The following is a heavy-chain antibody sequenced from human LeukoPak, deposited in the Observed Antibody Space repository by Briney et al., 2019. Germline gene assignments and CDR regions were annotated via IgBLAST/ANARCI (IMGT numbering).Heavy chain of an antibody. Sequence: GGSLRLSCAASGFTFSSYSMNWVRQAPGKGLEWVSSISSSSSYIYYADSVKGRFTISRDNAKNSLYLQMNSLRAEDTATYYCAKELFTGWHGWFDPWGQGTLVTVSS. CDR1: GFTFSSYS. D-gene: IGHD6-19*01. V-gene: IGHV3-21*04. CDR3: AKELFTGWHGWFDP. CDR2: ISSSSSYI. J-gene: IGHJ5*02.